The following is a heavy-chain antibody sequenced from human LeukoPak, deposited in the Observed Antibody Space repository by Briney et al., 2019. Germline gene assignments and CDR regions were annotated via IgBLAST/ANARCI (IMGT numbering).Heavy chain of an antibody. CDR2: IYYSGST. J-gene: IGHJ3*02. CDR1: GGSISSGGYY. CDR3: AGITMVRGVISAAFDI. Sequence: PSETLSLTCTVSGGSISSGGYYWSWIRQHPGKGLEWIGYIYYSGSTYYDPPLKSRVTISVDTSKNQFSLKLSSVTAADTAVYYCAGITMVRGVISAAFDIWGQGTMVTVSS. V-gene: IGHV4-31*03. D-gene: IGHD3-10*01.